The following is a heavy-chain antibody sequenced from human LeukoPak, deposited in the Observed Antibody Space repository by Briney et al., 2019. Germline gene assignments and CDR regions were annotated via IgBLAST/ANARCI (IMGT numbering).Heavy chain of an antibody. Sequence: SETLSLTCTVSGGSISSSSYYWGWIRQPPGKGLEWIGSIYYSGSTYYNPSLKSRVTISVDTSKNQFSLKLSSVTAADTAVYYCARSPTTKYCSGGSCYLRYYFDYWGQGTLVTVSS. CDR1: GGSISSSSYY. V-gene: IGHV4-39*07. J-gene: IGHJ4*02. D-gene: IGHD2-15*01. CDR2: IYYSGST. CDR3: ARSPTTKYCSGGSCYLRYYFDY.